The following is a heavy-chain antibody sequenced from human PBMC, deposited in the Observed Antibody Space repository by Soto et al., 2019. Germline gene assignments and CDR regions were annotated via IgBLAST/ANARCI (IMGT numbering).Heavy chain of an antibody. J-gene: IGHJ6*02. D-gene: IGHD6-13*01. Sequence: QVQLVQSGAEVKKPGSSVKVSCKASGGTFSSYTISWVRQAPGQGLEWMGRIIPILGIANYAQKFQGRVTITGDKSTSTAYMELSSLRSEDTAVYYCAGGPQQLGPPSSYGMDVWGPGTTVTVSS. CDR2: IIPILGIA. CDR3: AGGPQQLGPPSSYGMDV. CDR1: GGTFSSYT. V-gene: IGHV1-69*02.